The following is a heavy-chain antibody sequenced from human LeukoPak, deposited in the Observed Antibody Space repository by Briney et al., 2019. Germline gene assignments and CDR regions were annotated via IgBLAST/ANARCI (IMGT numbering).Heavy chain of an antibody. Sequence: PSETLSLTCAVSGGSISSSNWWSWVRQPPGKGLEWIGEIYHSGSTNYNPSLKSRVTISVDTSKNQFSLKLSSVTAADTAVYYCARTAASLYSSSWYYFDYWGQGTLVTVSS. D-gene: IGHD6-13*01. CDR1: GGSISSSNW. CDR3: ARTAASLYSSSWYYFDY. V-gene: IGHV4-4*02. CDR2: IYHSGST. J-gene: IGHJ4*02.